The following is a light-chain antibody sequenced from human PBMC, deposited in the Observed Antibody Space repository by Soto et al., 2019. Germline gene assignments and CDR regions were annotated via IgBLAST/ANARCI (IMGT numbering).Light chain of an antibody. V-gene: IGKV1-39*01. Sequence: DLQMTQSPSSLSASVGSRVTITCRASQNIVNSLNWYQQKPGKAPELLIYYASTLQSGVPSRFTGSGSGTAFTLTISNLQPADFATYYCLQTYNTPRTFGQGTRLEI. CDR1: QNIVNS. J-gene: IGKJ5*01. CDR2: YAS. CDR3: LQTYNTPRT.